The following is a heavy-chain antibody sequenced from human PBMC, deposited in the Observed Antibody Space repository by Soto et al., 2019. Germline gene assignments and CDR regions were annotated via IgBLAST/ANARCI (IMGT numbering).Heavy chain of an antibody. D-gene: IGHD6-13*01. CDR2: IYPGDSDA. CDR3: ARPNVAAVARSYFDP. CDR1: GYRFANYW. J-gene: IGHJ5*02. V-gene: IGHV5-51*01. Sequence: GESLKISCQGSGYRFANYWIAWVRQMTGKGLEWMGIIYPGDSDARYSPSFQGHVTISADRSINTVYLQWDSLQASDSAMYYCARPNVAAVARSYFDPWGQGTLVTVSS.